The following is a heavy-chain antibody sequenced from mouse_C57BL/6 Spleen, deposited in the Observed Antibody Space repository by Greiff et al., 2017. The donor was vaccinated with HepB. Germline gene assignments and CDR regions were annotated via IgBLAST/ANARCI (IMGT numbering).Heavy chain of an antibody. J-gene: IGHJ3*01. Sequence: EVKLVESGPGLVKPSQSLSLTCSVTGYSITSGYYWNWIRQFPGNKLEWMGYISYDGSNNYNPSLKNRISITRDTSKNQFFLKLNSVTTEDTATYYCARVDYDVLFAYWGQGTLVTVSA. CDR3: ARVDYDVLFAY. CDR2: ISYDGSN. D-gene: IGHD2-4*01. V-gene: IGHV3-6*01. CDR1: GYSITSGYY.